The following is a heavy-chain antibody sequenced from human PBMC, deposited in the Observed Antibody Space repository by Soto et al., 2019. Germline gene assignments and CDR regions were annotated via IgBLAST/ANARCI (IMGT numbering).Heavy chain of an antibody. D-gene: IGHD2-21*02. CDR2: IWYDGSNK. J-gene: IGHJ2*01. CDR3: ARDVMVTAMVMWYFDL. V-gene: IGHV3-33*01. CDR1: GFTFSSYG. Sequence: GGSLRLSCAASGFTFSSYGMHWVRQAPGKGLEWVAVIWYDGSNKYYADSVKGRFTISRDNSKNTLYLQMNSLRAEDTAVYYCARDVMVTAMVMWYFDLWGRGTLVTVSS.